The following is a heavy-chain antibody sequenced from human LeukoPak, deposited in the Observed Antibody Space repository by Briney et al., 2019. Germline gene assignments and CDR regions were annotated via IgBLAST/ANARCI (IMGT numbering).Heavy chain of an antibody. CDR2: INANRGGA. CDR3: ARRYCSSTSCYYFDY. D-gene: IGHD2-2*01. V-gene: IGHV1-2*02. Sequence: ASLKVSCKASGYTFTDYYMHWVRQAPGQGLEWMGWINANRGGANYARRFQGRVTMTRDTSITTAYMELSRLKSDDTAVYYCARRYCSSTSCYYFDYWGQGTLVTVSS. CDR1: GYTFTDYY. J-gene: IGHJ4*02.